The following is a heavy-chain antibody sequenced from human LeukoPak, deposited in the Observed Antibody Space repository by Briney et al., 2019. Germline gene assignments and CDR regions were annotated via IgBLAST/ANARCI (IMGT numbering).Heavy chain of an antibody. CDR1: GFTFSSYG. D-gene: IGHD1-26*01. V-gene: IGHV3-23*01. Sequence: PGGSLRLSCAASGFTFSSYGMSWVRQAPGKGLEWVSAISGSGGSAYYADSVKGRFTISRDNSKNTLYLQMNSLRAEDTAVYYCAKAGLSGSYLYFDYWGQGTLVTVSS. J-gene: IGHJ4*02. CDR2: ISGSGGSA. CDR3: AKAGLSGSYLYFDY.